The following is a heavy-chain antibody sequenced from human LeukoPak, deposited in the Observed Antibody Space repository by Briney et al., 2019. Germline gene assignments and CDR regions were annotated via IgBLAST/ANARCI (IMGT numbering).Heavy chain of an antibody. Sequence: SETLSLTCAVYGGSFSGYYWSWIRQPPGKGLEWIGEINHSGSTNYNPSLKSRATISVDTSKNQFSLKLSSVTAADTAVYYCAREGDGYTAGAFDIWGQGTMVTVSS. D-gene: IGHD5-24*01. CDR2: INHSGST. J-gene: IGHJ3*02. CDR3: AREGDGYTAGAFDI. V-gene: IGHV4-34*01. CDR1: GGSFSGYY.